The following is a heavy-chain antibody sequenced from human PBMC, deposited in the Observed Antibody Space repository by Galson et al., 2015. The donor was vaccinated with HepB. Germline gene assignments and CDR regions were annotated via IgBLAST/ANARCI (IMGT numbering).Heavy chain of an antibody. CDR2: ISATDGKT. CDR1: GFTFNTYS. Sequence: SLRLSCAASGFTFNTYSMNWVRQAPGKGLEWVSVISATDGKTFYADSVKGRFTISRDNSRNTLYLQMNGLGAEDTAVYYCAKAYGVFSGRPTNYFDSWGQGTLVTVSS. V-gene: IGHV3-23*01. D-gene: IGHD3-10*01. CDR3: AKAYGVFSGRPTNYFDS. J-gene: IGHJ4*02.